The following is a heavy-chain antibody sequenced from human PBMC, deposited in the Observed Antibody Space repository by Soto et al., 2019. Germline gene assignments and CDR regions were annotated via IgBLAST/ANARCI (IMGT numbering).Heavy chain of an antibody. V-gene: IGHV1-69*12. CDR3: ASHSGRSPEGRYYYGMDV. CDR2: IIPIFGTA. J-gene: IGHJ6*02. D-gene: IGHD1-26*01. Sequence: QVQLVQSGAEVKKPGSSVKVSCKASGGTFSSYAISWVRQAPGQGLEWMGGIIPIFGTADYAQKFQGRVTITEDESTGTAYMELSSLRSEDTAVYSCASHSGRSPEGRYYYGMDVWGQGTTVTVSS. CDR1: GGTFSSYA.